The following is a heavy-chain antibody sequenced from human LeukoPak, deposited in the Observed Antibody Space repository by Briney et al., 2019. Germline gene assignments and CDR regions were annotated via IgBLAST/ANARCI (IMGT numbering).Heavy chain of an antibody. CDR2: INHSGST. Sequence: SETLSLTCAVYGGSFSGYYWSWIRQPPGMGLEWIGEINHSGSTNYNPSLKSRVTISVDTSKNQFSLKLSSVTAADTAVYYCARGLAATPRDWGQGTLVTVSS. V-gene: IGHV4-34*01. CDR3: ARGLAATPRD. CDR1: GGSFSGYY. J-gene: IGHJ4*02. D-gene: IGHD6-13*01.